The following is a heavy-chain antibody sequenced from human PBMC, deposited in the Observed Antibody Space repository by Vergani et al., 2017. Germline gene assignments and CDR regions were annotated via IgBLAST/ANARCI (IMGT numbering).Heavy chain of an antibody. Sequence: QLQESGPGLVKPSATLSLTCSVSGASIRSSNYYWGWIRQPPGKGLEWIASIYYSGSTYYNQSLKSRVTISVDTSKNQLSLKLSSVTAADTAVYFCARRSTVGWLVKLGCGDACCQGIPVVVSS. CDR1: GASIRSSNYY. V-gene: IGHV4-39*01. J-gene: IGHJ5*02. CDR3: ARRSTVGWLVKLGCGDA. D-gene: IGHD6-19*01. CDR2: IYYSGST.